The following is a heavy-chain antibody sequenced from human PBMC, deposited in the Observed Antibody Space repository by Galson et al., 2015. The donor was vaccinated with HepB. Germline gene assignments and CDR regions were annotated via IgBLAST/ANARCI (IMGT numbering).Heavy chain of an antibody. J-gene: IGHJ5*02. Sequence: SVKVSCKASGYTFSSYSITWVRQAPGQGLEWVGWFNPYNRDTNFARKFQGRVTMSTDTFTSTAYMELRSLRPDDTAVYYCARGALVAVVGGTQNNWFAPWGQGTLVTVSS. CDR1: GYTFSSYS. CDR2: FNPYNRDT. V-gene: IGHV1-18*01. D-gene: IGHD2-15*01. CDR3: ARGALVAVVGGTQNNWFAP.